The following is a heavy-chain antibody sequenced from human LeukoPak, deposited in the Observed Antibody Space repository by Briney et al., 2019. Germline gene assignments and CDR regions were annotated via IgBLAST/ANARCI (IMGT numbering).Heavy chain of an antibody. CDR1: GFTFEDYA. CDR3: AKGSFGSSSSALDY. Sequence: GGSLRLSXPASGFTFEDYAMHWVRQAPGKGLEWVSGISWSSGSIGYADSVKGRFTISRGNAKNSLYLQMNSLRAEDMALYYCAKGSFGSSSSALDYWGQGTLVTVSS. D-gene: IGHD6-6*01. V-gene: IGHV3-9*03. CDR2: ISWSSGSI. J-gene: IGHJ4*02.